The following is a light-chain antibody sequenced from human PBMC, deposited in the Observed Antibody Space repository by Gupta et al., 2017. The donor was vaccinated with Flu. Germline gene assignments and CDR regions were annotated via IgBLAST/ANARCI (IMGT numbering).Light chain of an antibody. J-gene: IGKJ1*01. CDR1: QAIRND. CDR2: SAF. CDR3: LQHHSYPPT. V-gene: IGKV1-17*01. Sequence: DIQMTQSTSSLSASLGDRVTITCRASQAIRNDLNWYQQKPGKPPKRLIFSAFSLQSGVPSRFSGSGSGTEFTLTISSLQPEDFATYYCLQHHSYPPTFGQGTKVEIK.